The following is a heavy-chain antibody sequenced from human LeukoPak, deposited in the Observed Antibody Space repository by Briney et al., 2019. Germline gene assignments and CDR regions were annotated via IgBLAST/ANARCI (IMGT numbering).Heavy chain of an antibody. CDR3: AGVVIFGVVTQLYYYYYMDV. J-gene: IGHJ6*03. V-gene: IGHV4-30-4*08. D-gene: IGHD3-3*01. CDR2: IYYSGST. Sequence: SQTLSLTCTVSGGSISSGDYYWSWIRQPPGKGLEWIGYIYYSGSTYYNPSLKSRVTISVDTSKNQFSLKLSSVTAADTAVYYCAGVVIFGVVTQLYYYYYMDVWGKGTTVTVSS. CDR1: GGSISSGDYY.